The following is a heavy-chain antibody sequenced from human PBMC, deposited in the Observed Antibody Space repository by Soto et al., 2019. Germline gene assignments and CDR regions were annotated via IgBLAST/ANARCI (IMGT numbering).Heavy chain of an antibody. CDR1: GGSISSSSYY. Sequence: PSETLSLTCTVSGGSISSSSYYWGWIRQPPGKGLEWIGSIYYSGSTYYNPSLKSRVTISVDTSKNQFSLKLSSVTAADTAVYYCARGVVVTAIPVPHPPHLFDYWGQGTLVTVSS. CDR2: IYYSGST. J-gene: IGHJ4*02. V-gene: IGHV4-39*01. CDR3: ARGVVVTAIPVPHPPHLFDY. D-gene: IGHD2-21*02.